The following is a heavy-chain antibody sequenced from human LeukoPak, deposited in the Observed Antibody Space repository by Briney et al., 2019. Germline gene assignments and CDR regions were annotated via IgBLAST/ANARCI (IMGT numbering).Heavy chain of an antibody. V-gene: IGHV4-59*08. CDR2: INDIGST. D-gene: IGHD3-9*01. J-gene: IGHJ4*02. Sequence: SETLSLTCTVSGGSISSYYWSWIRQPPGQGLEWIGHINDIGSTDYNPSLKSRVTISVDTSKNQFSLKLSSVTAADTAVYFCARHLLLTPYFDNWGQGTLVTVSS. CDR1: GGSISSYY. CDR3: ARHLLLTPYFDN.